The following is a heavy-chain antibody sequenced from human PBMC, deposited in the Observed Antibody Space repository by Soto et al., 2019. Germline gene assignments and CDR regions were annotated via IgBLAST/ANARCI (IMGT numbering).Heavy chain of an antibody. D-gene: IGHD3-10*01. CDR1: GLTFSSYA. J-gene: IGHJ6*02. CDR3: AKVVGELDYYYYGMDV. V-gene: IGHV3-23*01. CDR2: ISASGAGT. Sequence: PGGSLRLSCVASGLTFSSYAMSWVRQAPGKGLEWVSAISASGAGTYYADSVKGRFSISRDNSKNTLNLQLNSLRAEDTAVYYCAKVVGELDYYYYGMDVWGQGTTVTVSS.